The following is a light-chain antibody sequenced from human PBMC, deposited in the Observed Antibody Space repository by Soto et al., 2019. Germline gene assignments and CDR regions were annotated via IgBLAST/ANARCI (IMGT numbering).Light chain of an antibody. CDR1: QSVRNNY. V-gene: IGKV3-20*01. CDR2: DAS. J-gene: IGKJ1*01. Sequence: EIVLTQSPGTLSLSPGERATLSCRASQSVRNNYVAWYQQSPGQAPRLLIYDASIRATGIPDRFSGSGSGTDFTLTISRLEPEDFAVYHCQQYGDSRTFGQGTKVEIK. CDR3: QQYGDSRT.